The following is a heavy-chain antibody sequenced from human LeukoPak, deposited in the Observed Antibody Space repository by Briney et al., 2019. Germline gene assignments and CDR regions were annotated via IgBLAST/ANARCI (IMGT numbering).Heavy chain of an antibody. D-gene: IGHD1-26*01. CDR3: ARELGATFDY. CDR1: GFTVSSNY. Sequence: GGSLRLSCAASGFTVSSNYMSWVRQAPGKGLEWVSRIISDGSSTTSADSVKGRFTSSRDNAKNTLYLQMNSLRAEDTAVYYCARELGATFDYWGQGTLVTVSS. CDR2: IISDGSST. J-gene: IGHJ4*02. V-gene: IGHV3-74*03.